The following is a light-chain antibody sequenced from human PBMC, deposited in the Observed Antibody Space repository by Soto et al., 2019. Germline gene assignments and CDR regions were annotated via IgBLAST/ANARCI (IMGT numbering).Light chain of an antibody. J-gene: IGLJ1*01. CDR2: NNN. V-gene: IGLV1-44*01. Sequence: QSVLTQPPSASGTPGQRVTISCSGSSSKIGSNTVNWYQQLPGTAPKLLIYNNNQRPSGVPDRFSGSKSGTSASLASSGLQSEDEADYYCAAWDDSLNGLVFGTRTKLTVL. CDR3: AAWDDSLNGLV. CDR1: SSKIGSNT.